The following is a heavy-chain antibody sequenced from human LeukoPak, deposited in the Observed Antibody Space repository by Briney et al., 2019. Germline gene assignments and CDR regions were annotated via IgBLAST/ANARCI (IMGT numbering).Heavy chain of an antibody. V-gene: IGHV4-59*08. Sequence: SSETLSLTCTVFGGSISSYYWSWIRQPPGKGLEWIGYIYYSGSTNYNPSLKSRVTISVDTSKNQFSLKLSSVTAADTAVYYCARQLRGMFDYWGQGTLVTVSS. CDR1: GGSISSYY. J-gene: IGHJ4*02. D-gene: IGHD3-16*01. CDR2: IYYSGST. CDR3: ARQLRGMFDY.